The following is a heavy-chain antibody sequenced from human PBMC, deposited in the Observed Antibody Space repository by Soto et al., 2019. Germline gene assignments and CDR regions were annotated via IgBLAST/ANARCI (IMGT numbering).Heavy chain of an antibody. D-gene: IGHD2-2*01. CDR3: ARQGMPHHNWFDP. Sequence: GGSLRLSCAASGFTFSNAWMNWVRQAPGKGLEWVAVISYDGSNKYYADSVEGRFTISRDSSKNTLYLQLDSLRAEDTAVYYCARQGMPHHNWFDPWGQGTLVTVSS. V-gene: IGHV3-30*03. CDR1: GFTFSNAW. CDR2: ISYDGSNK. J-gene: IGHJ5*02.